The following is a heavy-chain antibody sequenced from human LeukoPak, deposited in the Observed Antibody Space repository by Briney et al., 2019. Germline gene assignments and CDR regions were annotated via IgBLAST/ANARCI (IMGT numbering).Heavy chain of an antibody. J-gene: IGHJ4*02. V-gene: IGHV3-23*01. Sequence: QPGESLRLSCAASGFTSSSYAMSWVRQAPGKGLEWVASISGDGANTNYAESVKGRFTISRDNSKNTLYLQMSSLTGEDTAIYYCAKDPFHWGTIYFDYWGQGALVTVSS. CDR3: AKDPFHWGTIYFDY. CDR2: ISGDGANT. CDR1: GFTSSSYA. D-gene: IGHD7-27*01.